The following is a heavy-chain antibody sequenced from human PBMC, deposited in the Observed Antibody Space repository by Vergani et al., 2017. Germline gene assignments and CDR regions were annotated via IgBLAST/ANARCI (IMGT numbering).Heavy chain of an antibody. D-gene: IGHD3-22*01. J-gene: IGHJ4*02. CDR3: AGXQGTSAYYYGGFDY. V-gene: IGHV3-23*01. CDR2: ISSDGVST. CDR1: GFTFSTYA. Sequence: EVQLLESGGGLVQPGGSLRLSCAASGFTFSTYAMTWVRQAPGKGLEWVSTISSDGVSTYYADSVKGRFTISRDNSKNTLSLQMNSLTAEDTAIYYCAGXQGTSAYYYGGFDYWGQGILVTVSS.